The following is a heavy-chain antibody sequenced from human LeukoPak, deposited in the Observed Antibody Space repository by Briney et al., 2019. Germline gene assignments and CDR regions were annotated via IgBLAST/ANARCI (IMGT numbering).Heavy chain of an antibody. CDR2: MSSTGINT. Sequence: GGSLRLSCAASGFTFHNYAITWVRQAPGKGLERVSTMSSTGINTYYADSVKGRFTLSRDNSKTTLYLQMNSLRAEDTAVYYCAKDLRGNWNYFDSWGQGTLVTVSS. J-gene: IGHJ5*01. CDR3: AKDLRGNWNYFDS. V-gene: IGHV3-23*01. D-gene: IGHD1-7*01. CDR1: GFTFHNYA.